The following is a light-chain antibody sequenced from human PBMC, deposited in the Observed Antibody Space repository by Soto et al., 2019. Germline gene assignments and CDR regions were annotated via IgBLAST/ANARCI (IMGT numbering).Light chain of an antibody. CDR3: QQRYTTPHT. V-gene: IGKV1-39*01. Sequence: DIQMTQSPSSLSASVGDRVTITCRASQSISLYLSWYLKKPGKDPELLIYASSSLQSGVPSRFSGSGSGTDFTLTISSLQTEDFATYECQQRYTTPHTFGQGTRLEIK. J-gene: IGKJ5*01. CDR1: QSISLY. CDR2: ASS.